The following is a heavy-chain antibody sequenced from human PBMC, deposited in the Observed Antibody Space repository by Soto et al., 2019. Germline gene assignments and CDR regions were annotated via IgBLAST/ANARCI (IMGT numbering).Heavy chain of an antibody. CDR3: AGARPFPLYY. D-gene: IGHD3-10*01. CDR1: GFTFINYA. J-gene: IGHJ4*02. V-gene: IGHV3-23*01. CDR2: ISESGSST. Sequence: PGGSLRLSCAASGFTFINYAMSWVRQAPGKGLEWVSVISESGSSTYYADSVKGRFTISRDNSKSTLYLEMNSLRVDDTAVYYCAGARPFPLYYWGQGSLVTVSS.